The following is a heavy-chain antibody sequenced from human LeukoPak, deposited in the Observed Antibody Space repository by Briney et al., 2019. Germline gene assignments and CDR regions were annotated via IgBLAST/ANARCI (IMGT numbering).Heavy chain of an antibody. J-gene: IGHJ3*02. V-gene: IGHV3-23*01. Sequence: GGSLRLSCEASGLTFNNYAMHWVRQSSGKGLEWVSGIGSSGGGTYYADSVKGRFTISRDTSKDTVYPQMDSLRAEDTAIYYCAKIHQNRVVVGAKGAFDIWGQGTVVTVSS. CDR2: IGSSGGGT. D-gene: IGHD2-15*01. CDR1: GLTFNNYA. CDR3: AKIHQNRVVVGAKGAFDI.